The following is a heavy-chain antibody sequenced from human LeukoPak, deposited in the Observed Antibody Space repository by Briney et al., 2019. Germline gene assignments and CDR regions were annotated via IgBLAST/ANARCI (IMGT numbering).Heavy chain of an antibody. CDR3: ARGGVTSVVDV. CDR1: GYTFLNYG. Sequence: GASVKVSCKTPGYTFLNYGITWVRQIPGQGLEWMGWISPYNGNTNYAQKLQGRVTMTTDTSTSTAYMELRSLTSDDTAVYYCARGGVTSVVDVWGKGTTVTISS. D-gene: IGHD4-23*01. CDR2: ISPYNGNT. J-gene: IGHJ6*04. V-gene: IGHV1-18*01.